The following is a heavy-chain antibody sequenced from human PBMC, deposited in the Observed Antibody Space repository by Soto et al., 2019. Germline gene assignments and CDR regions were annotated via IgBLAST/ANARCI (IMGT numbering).Heavy chain of an antibody. CDR1: GFTFSSYA. D-gene: IGHD6-13*01. Sequence: EVQLLESGGGLVQPGGSLRLSCAASGFTFSSYAMRWVRQAPGKGLEWVSAISGSGGSTYYADSVKGRFTISRDNSKNTLYLHLNSLRAEDTAVYYCAYSSTPFDYWGQGTLVTVSS. CDR3: AYSSTPFDY. J-gene: IGHJ4*02. CDR2: ISGSGGST. V-gene: IGHV3-23*01.